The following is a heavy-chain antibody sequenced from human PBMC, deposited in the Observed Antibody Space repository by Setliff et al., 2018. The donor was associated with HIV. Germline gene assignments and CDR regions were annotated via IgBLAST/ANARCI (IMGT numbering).Heavy chain of an antibody. Sequence: ASVKVSCKASGYTFTSYGISWVRQAPGQGLEWMGWISAYNGNTNYAQKLQGRVTMTTDTSTSTAYMELRSLRSDDTAVYYCARGLDSYDSSGYLDYCGQGTLVTVSS. J-gene: IGHJ4*02. D-gene: IGHD3-22*01. V-gene: IGHV1-18*01. CDR2: ISAYNGNT. CDR3: ARGLDSYDSSGYLDY. CDR1: GYTFTSYG.